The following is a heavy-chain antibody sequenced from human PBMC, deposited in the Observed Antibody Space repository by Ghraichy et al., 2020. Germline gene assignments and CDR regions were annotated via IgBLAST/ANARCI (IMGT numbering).Heavy chain of an antibody. Sequence: GGSLRLSCTASGFTFSSYSMNWVRQAPGKGLEWVSSISSSSSYIYSADSVKGRFTISRDNAKNSLYLQMNSLRAEDTAVYYCASRDPQLLHDYYYYGMDVWGQGTTVTVSS. J-gene: IGHJ6*02. CDR2: ISSSSSYI. D-gene: IGHD2-2*01. CDR1: GFTFSSYS. V-gene: IGHV3-21*01. CDR3: ASRDPQLLHDYYYYGMDV.